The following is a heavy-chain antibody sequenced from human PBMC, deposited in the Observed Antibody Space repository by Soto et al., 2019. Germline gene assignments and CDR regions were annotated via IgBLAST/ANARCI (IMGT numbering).Heavy chain of an antibody. CDR2: LSGVGDAT. D-gene: IGHD3-9*01. Sequence: EVQLLESGGDLVQPGGSLRLSCAASGFTFDSFAMTWVRQAPGKGLEWVSALSGVGDATNYADSVKGRFTISRDNSNNTLYLQINSLRPVDTAVYYCAKATNDWTYHFDYWGQGTPVTVSS. J-gene: IGHJ4*02. V-gene: IGHV3-23*01. CDR3: AKATNDWTYHFDY. CDR1: GFTFDSFA.